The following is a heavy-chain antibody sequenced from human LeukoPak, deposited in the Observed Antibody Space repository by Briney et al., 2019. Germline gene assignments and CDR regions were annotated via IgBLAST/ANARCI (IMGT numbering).Heavy chain of an antibody. CDR3: AKGHIETSLMVHLDY. Sequence: GGSLRLSCAASEFTFSRYGMYWVRQAPGKGREWVATISYGGSNTYYADSVKGRFTISRDNSQNTLYLQMNSLRAEDTAVYYCAKGHIETSLMVHLDYWGQGTLVTVSS. D-gene: IGHD1-1*01. CDR1: EFTFSRYG. J-gene: IGHJ4*02. V-gene: IGHV3-30*18. CDR2: ISYGGSNT.